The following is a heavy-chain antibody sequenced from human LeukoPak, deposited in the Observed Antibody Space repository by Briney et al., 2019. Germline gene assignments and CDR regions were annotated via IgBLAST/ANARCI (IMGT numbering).Heavy chain of an antibody. V-gene: IGHV1-69*13. Sequence: ASVKVSCKASGGTFSSYAISWVRQAPGQGLEWMGEIIPIFGTANYAQKFQGRVTITADESTSTAYMELSSLRSEDTAVYYCARSIAAAGTYWFDPWGQGTLVTVSS. CDR1: GGTFSSYA. D-gene: IGHD6-13*01. CDR2: IIPIFGTA. CDR3: ARSIAAAGTYWFDP. J-gene: IGHJ5*02.